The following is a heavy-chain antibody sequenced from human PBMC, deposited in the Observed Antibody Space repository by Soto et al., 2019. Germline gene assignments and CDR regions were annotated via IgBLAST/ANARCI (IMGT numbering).Heavy chain of an antibody. J-gene: IGHJ4*02. D-gene: IGHD2-15*01. Sequence: SVKVSCTASGDTFSSYAISWVRQAPGQGLEWMGGIIPIFGTANYAQKFQGRVTITADESTSTAYMELSSLRSEDTAVYYCASGYCSGGSCYSFDYWGQGTLVTVSS. CDR2: IIPIFGTA. V-gene: IGHV1-69*13. CDR1: GDTFSSYA. CDR3: ASGYCSGGSCYSFDY.